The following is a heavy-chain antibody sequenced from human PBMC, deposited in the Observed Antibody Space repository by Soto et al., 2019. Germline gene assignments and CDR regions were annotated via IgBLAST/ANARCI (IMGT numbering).Heavy chain of an antibody. CDR1: GYTFTGYY. V-gene: IGHV1-2*04. D-gene: IGHD3-10*01. Sequence: ASVKVSCKASGYTFTGYYMHWVRQAPGQGLEWMGWINPNSGGTNYAQKFQGWVTMTRDTSISTAYMELSRLRSEDTAVYYCAKDYLRGGHDYWGQATLVTVSS. J-gene: IGHJ4*02. CDR3: AKDYLRGGHDY. CDR2: INPNSGGT.